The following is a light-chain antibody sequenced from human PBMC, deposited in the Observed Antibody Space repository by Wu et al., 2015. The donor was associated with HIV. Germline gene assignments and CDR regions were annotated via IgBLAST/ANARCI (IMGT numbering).Light chain of an antibody. Sequence: ENVLTQSPGTLSLSPGDRATLSCRASQTVSNNYFAWFQQKPGQAPRLLIFGASARATGFPARFSGSGSGTEFTLTISSVQSEDFAVYYCQQRSSWPWTFGQGTKVEIK. CDR1: QTVSNNY. CDR3: QQRSSWPWT. V-gene: IGKV3D-20*02. CDR2: GAS. J-gene: IGKJ1*01.